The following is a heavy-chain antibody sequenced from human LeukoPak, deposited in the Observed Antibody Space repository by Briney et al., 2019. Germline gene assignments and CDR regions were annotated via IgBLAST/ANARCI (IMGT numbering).Heavy chain of an antibody. Sequence: GASVKVSCKASGGTFSSHAISWVRQAPGQGLEWMGGIIPIFGTANYAQKFQGRVTITTDESTSTAYMELSSLRSEDTAVYYCARSQGSGITGAFDYWGQGTLVTVSS. V-gene: IGHV1-69*05. CDR2: IIPIFGTA. CDR3: ARSQGSGITGAFDY. D-gene: IGHD1-20*01. J-gene: IGHJ4*02. CDR1: GGTFSSHA.